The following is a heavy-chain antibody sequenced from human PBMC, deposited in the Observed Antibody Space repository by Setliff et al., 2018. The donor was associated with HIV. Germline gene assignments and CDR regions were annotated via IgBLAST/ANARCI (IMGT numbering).Heavy chain of an antibody. D-gene: IGHD2-2*02. CDR2: ISSNGGST. Sequence: GGSLRLSCAASGFTFSSYAMHWVRQAPGKGLEYVSAISSNGGSTYYADSVKGRFTVSRDTSINLLYMHMHRLIAEDTAVYCCAKGVKYLDPWGQGTLVTVSS. V-gene: IGHV3-64*02. J-gene: IGHJ5*02. CDR3: AKGVKYLDP. CDR1: GFTFSSYA.